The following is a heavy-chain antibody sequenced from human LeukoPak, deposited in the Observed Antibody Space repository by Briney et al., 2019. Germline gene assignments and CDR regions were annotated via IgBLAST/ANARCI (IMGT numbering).Heavy chain of an antibody. CDR3: ASQQRAYYYDSSGYYEPYWFDP. CDR1: GGTFSSYT. J-gene: IGHJ5*02. V-gene: IGHV1-69*05. Sequence: ASVKVSCKASGGTFSSYTISWVRQASGQGLEWMGRIIPIFGTANYAQKSQGRVTITTDESTSTAYMELSSLRSEDTAVYYCASQQRAYYYDSSGYYEPYWFDPWGQGTLVTVSS. CDR2: IIPIFGTA. D-gene: IGHD3-22*01.